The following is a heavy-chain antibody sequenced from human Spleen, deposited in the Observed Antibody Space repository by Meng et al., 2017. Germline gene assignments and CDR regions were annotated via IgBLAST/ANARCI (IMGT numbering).Heavy chain of an antibody. J-gene: IGHJ4*02. D-gene: IGHD5-18*01. CDR1: EFTFSDYW. V-gene: IGHV3-7*04. Sequence: GGSLRLSCAASEFTFSDYWMTWVRQAPGKGLEWVANIKQDGSESYYVDSVKGRFTISRDNAKNSLYLQMNSLRAEDTAVYYCARGWYSYGSHHFDYWGQGTLVTVSS. CDR2: IKQDGSES. CDR3: ARGWYSYGSHHFDY.